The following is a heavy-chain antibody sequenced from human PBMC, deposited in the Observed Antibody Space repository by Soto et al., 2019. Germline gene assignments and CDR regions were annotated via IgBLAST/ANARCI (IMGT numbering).Heavy chain of an antibody. CDR1: GFTFSSYG. CDR2: ISYDGSNK. CDR3: AKDQGGGYVGVGY. D-gene: IGHD5-12*01. J-gene: IGHJ4*02. V-gene: IGHV3-30*18. Sequence: GGSLRLSCAASGFTFSSYGMHWVRQAPGKGLGWVAVISYDGSNKYYADSVKGRFTISRDNSKNTLYLQMNSLRAEDTAVYYCAKDQGGGYVGVGYWGQGTLVTVSS.